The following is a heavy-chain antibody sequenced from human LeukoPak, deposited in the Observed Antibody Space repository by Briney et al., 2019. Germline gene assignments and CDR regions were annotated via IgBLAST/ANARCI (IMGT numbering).Heavy chain of an antibody. Sequence: SETLSLTCSVSGDSISSYYWSWIRQPAGKGLEWIGRIYASGSPNYNPSLKSRVTMSVDTSKNQCSLKVSSVTAADTAVYYCVRDSSSPTHNFDYWGQGTLVTVSS. CDR3: VRDSSSPTHNFDY. CDR1: GDSISSYY. J-gene: IGHJ4*02. D-gene: IGHD6-13*01. V-gene: IGHV4-4*07. CDR2: IYASGSP.